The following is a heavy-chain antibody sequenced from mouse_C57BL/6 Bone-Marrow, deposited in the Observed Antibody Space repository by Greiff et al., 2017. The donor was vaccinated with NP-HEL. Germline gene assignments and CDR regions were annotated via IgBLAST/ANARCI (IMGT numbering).Heavy chain of an antibody. Sequence: VQLQQSGPELVKPGASVKISCKASGYSFTGYYMNWVKQSPEKSLEWIGEINPSTGGTTYNQKFKAKATLTVDKSSSTAYMPLKSLTSEDSAVYYCAPVVATDYAMDYWGQGTSVTVSS. CDR1: GYSFTGYY. D-gene: IGHD1-1*01. CDR2: INPSTGGT. J-gene: IGHJ4*01. CDR3: APVVATDYAMDY. V-gene: IGHV1-42*01.